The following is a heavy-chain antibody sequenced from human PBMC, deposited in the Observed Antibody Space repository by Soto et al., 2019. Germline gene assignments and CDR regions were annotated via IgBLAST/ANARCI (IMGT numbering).Heavy chain of an antibody. Sequence: EVQLVESGGGLVKPGGSLRLSCAASGFTFSNAWMNWVRQAPGKGLEWVGRIKSKTDGGTTDYAAPVKGRFAISRDDSKNPLYLQMNSLKTEDTAVYYCTTMVRGVIRPDYWGQGTLVTVSS. CDR2: IKSKTDGGTT. CDR1: GFTFSNAW. CDR3: TTMVRGVIRPDY. V-gene: IGHV3-15*07. J-gene: IGHJ4*02. D-gene: IGHD3-10*01.